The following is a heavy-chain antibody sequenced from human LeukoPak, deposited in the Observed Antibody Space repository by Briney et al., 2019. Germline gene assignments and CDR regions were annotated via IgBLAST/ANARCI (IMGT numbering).Heavy chain of an antibody. Sequence: SGGSLRLSCAASGFTVSSKYMSWVRQAPGKGLEWVAKIKQDEIEKYYVDSVKGRFTISRDNAKNSLYLQINSLRVDDTAVYYCATAGYTSAWTTDYWGQGTLVTVSS. CDR3: ATAGYTSAWTTDY. CDR2: IKQDEIEK. J-gene: IGHJ4*02. CDR1: GFTVSSKY. V-gene: IGHV3-7*01. D-gene: IGHD2-2*02.